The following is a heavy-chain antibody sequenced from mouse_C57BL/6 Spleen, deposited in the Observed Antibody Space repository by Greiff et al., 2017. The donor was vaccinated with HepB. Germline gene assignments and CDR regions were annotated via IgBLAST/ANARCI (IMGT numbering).Heavy chain of an antibody. CDR2: ISDGGSYT. Sequence: EVQVVESGGGLVKPGGSLKLSCAASGFTFSSYAMSWVRQTPEKRLEWVATISDGGSYTYYPDNVKGRFTISRDNAKNNLYLQMSHLKSEDTAMYYCARDDSGDAMDYWGQGTSVTVSS. V-gene: IGHV5-4*01. D-gene: IGHD3-2*01. CDR1: GFTFSSYA. J-gene: IGHJ4*01. CDR3: ARDDSGDAMDY.